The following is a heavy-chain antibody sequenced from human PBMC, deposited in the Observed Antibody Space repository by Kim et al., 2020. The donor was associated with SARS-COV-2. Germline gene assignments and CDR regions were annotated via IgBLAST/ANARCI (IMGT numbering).Heavy chain of an antibody. Sequence: SETLSLTCAVYGGSFSGYYWSWIRQPPGKGLEWIGEINHSGSTNYNPSLKSRVTISVDTSKNQFSLKLSSVTAADTAVYYCARSHLNTNYYGSGSYPYWGQGTLVTVSS. CDR1: GGSFSGYY. CDR3: ARSHLNTNYYGSGSYPY. D-gene: IGHD3-10*01. CDR2: INHSGST. J-gene: IGHJ4*02. V-gene: IGHV4-34*01.